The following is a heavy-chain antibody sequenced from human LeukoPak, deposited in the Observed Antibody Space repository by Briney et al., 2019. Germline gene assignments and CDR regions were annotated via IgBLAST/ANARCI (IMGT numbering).Heavy chain of an antibody. D-gene: IGHD2-2*01. Sequence: SVKVSCKASGGTFSSYAISWVRRAPGQGLEWMGGIIPIFGTANYAQKFQGRVTITTDESTSTAYMELSSLRSEDTAVYYCARDRGGHCSSTSCPDAFDIWGQGTMVTVSS. J-gene: IGHJ3*02. CDR1: GGTFSSYA. V-gene: IGHV1-69*05. CDR2: IIPIFGTA. CDR3: ARDRGGHCSSTSCPDAFDI.